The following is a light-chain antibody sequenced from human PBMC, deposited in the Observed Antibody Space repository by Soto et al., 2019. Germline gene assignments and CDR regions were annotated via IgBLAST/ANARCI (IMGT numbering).Light chain of an antibody. CDR1: QSVSTY. Sequence: EIVLTQSPATLSLSPGERATLSCRASQSVSTYLAWYQQKPGQAPRLLIYDASNRATGIPGRFSGSGPGTDFTLTISSLEPEDFAVYYCQQRSNWPPRTFGQGTKLEIK. V-gene: IGKV3-11*01. CDR2: DAS. CDR3: QQRSNWPPRT. J-gene: IGKJ2*01.